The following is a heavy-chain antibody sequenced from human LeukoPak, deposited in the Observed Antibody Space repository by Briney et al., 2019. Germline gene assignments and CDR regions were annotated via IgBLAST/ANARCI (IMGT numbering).Heavy chain of an antibody. Sequence: SETLSLTCAVSGYSISSGYYWGWIRQPAGKGLEWIGRIYTSGSTNYNPSLKSRVTTSAKTSKNQFSLKLSYATAADTAVYYCARGQGDYKPPSFDLWGQGTLVTVSS. CDR1: GYSISSGYY. J-gene: IGHJ4*02. D-gene: IGHD4-17*01. CDR2: IYTSGST. CDR3: ARGQGDYKPPSFDL. V-gene: IGHV4-4*07.